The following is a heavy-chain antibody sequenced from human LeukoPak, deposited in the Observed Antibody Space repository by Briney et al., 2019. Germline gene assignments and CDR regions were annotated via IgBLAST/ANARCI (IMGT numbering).Heavy chain of an antibody. Sequence: GGSLRLSCAASGFTFSSYTVHWVRQAPGQGLEWVAVISYDGSNKYYADSVKGRFTISGDTSKNTLYLQMNSLRAEDTAVYYCARDRCSSTSCYTHYFDYWGQGNLVTVSS. CDR3: ARDRCSSTSCYTHYFDY. J-gene: IGHJ4*02. CDR2: ISYDGSNK. CDR1: GFTFSSYT. D-gene: IGHD2-2*02. V-gene: IGHV3-30-3*01.